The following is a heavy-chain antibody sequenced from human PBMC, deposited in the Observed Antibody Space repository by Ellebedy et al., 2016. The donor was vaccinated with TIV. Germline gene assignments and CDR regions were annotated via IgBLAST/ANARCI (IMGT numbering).Heavy chain of an antibody. J-gene: IGHJ4*02. D-gene: IGHD4-17*01. CDR2: IYYSGST. CDR3: ARGGTVTSGTPVPEY. V-gene: IGHV4-59*08. CDR1: GGSISNYY. Sequence: MPSETLSLTCTVSGGSISNYYWNWIRQPPGKGLEWIGAIYYSGSTNYDPSLKSRVTISVDVPKNKFSLKLNSVTAADTAVYYCARGGTVTSGTPVPEYWGQGTLVTVSS.